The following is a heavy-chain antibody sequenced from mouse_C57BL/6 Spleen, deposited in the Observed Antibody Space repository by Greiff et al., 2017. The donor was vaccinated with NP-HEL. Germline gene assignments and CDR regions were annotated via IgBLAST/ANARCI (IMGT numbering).Heavy chain of an antibody. CDR2: IYPGDGDT. Sequence: VQGVESGAELVKPGASVKISCKASGYAFSSYWMNWVKQRPGKGLEWIGQIYPGDGDTNYNGKFKGKATLTADKSSSTAYMQLSSLTSEDSAVYFCARSGGRGYFDYWGQGTTLTVSS. CDR3: ARSGGRGYFDY. J-gene: IGHJ2*01. V-gene: IGHV1-80*01. D-gene: IGHD3-3*01. CDR1: GYAFSSYW.